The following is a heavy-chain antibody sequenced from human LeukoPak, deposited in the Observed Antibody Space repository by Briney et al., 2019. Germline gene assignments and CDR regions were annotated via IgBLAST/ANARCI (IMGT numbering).Heavy chain of an antibody. J-gene: IGHJ6*04. Sequence: GGSLRLSCAASGFTFSGYWMSWLRQAPGKGLELVANIKQDGGEKYYVDSVKGRFTISRDNDKNSLYLQMNGLRAEETAVYYCARDRGFGQADVWGKETTVSVSS. V-gene: IGHV3-7*01. D-gene: IGHD3-10*01. CDR3: ARDRGFGQADV. CDR1: GFTFSGYW. CDR2: IKQDGGEK.